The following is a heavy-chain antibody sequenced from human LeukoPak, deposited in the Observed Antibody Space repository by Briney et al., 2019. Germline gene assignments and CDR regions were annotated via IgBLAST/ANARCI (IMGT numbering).Heavy chain of an antibody. Sequence: GRSLRLSCAASGFTFSSYGMHWVRQAPGKGLEWVAVIWYDGSNKYYADSVKGRFTISRDNSKNTLYLQMNSLRAEDTAVYYCARGITLYYYDSSGYYNWFDPWGQGTLVTVPS. D-gene: IGHD3-22*01. CDR1: GFTFSSYG. CDR2: IWYDGSNK. CDR3: ARGITLYYYDSSGYYNWFDP. V-gene: IGHV3-33*01. J-gene: IGHJ5*02.